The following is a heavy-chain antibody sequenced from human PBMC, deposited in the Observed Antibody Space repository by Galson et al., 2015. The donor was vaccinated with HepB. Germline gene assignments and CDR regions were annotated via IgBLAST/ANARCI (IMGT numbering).Heavy chain of an antibody. CDR1: GFSISTYW. Sequence: SLRLSCAVSGFSISTYWMTWVRQAPGKGLECVAHIKPDGSENYYVDSVKGRFTISRDNARNSLYLPMNSLRAEDTAVSFCTRRAGVPCGQGTLVTVSS. V-gene: IGHV3-7*01. D-gene: IGHD3-10*01. J-gene: IGHJ5*02. CDR3: TRRAGVP. CDR2: IKPDGSEN.